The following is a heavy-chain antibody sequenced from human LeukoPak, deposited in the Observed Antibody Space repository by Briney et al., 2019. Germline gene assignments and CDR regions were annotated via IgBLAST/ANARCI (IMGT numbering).Heavy chain of an antibody. CDR2: INPCGGST. V-gene: IGHV1-46*01. J-gene: IGHJ4*02. CDR3: AGVGITAATADY. Sequence: ASVKVSCKASGYTFTSYYMHWMRQAPGQGPEWMGIINPCGGSTDYAQKFQGRVTMTSDTSTSTVYMELHSLRSEDTAVYFCAGVGITAATADYWGQGTLVTVSS. D-gene: IGHD4-23*01. CDR1: GYTFTSYY.